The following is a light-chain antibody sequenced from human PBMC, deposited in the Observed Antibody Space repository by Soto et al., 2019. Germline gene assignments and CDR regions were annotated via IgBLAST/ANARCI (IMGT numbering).Light chain of an antibody. CDR3: MQATLFPS. CDR1: QSLVHGDGNTY. Sequence: DIVMTQTPLSSPVTLGQPASISCRSSQSLVHGDGNTYLSWLHQRPGQPPRLLLYKISNRFSGVPDRSSGSGAGTDFTLTISRVEAEDVGVYYCMQATLFPSFGKVAKVEIE. V-gene: IGKV2-24*01. CDR2: KIS. J-gene: IGKJ2*01.